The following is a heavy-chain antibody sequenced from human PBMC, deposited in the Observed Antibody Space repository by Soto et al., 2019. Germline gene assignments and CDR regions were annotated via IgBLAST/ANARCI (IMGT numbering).Heavy chain of an antibody. J-gene: IGHJ4*02. V-gene: IGHV4-30-4*01. Sequence: PSETLSLSCTVSGGSTSSDNFWSWIRQPPGRGMEWIEHIYYSGNTDYNPSLKSRLAISIDTSKNQFSLKLSSVTAADTAVYFCAREGGESSDGLYYFDSWGQGSLVT. CDR2: IYYSGNT. D-gene: IGHD3-16*01. CDR3: AREGGESSDGLYYFDS. CDR1: GGSTSSDNF.